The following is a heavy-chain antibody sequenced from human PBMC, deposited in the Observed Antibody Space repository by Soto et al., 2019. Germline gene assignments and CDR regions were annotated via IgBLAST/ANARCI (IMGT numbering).Heavy chain of an antibody. V-gene: IGHV1-69*02. D-gene: IGHD6-13*01. Sequence: QVQLVQSGAEVKKPGSSVKVSCKASGGSFSRNTFSWVRQAPEQGLEWMGRIIPILAIANYAQKFQGRVTITADIPTSTVYRGVTSLRSEDRAVYSCASGRGMRGNSSENFDYWGQGILVTVSS. CDR2: IIPILAIA. CDR1: GGSFSRNT. CDR3: ASGRGMRGNSSENFDY. J-gene: IGHJ4*02.